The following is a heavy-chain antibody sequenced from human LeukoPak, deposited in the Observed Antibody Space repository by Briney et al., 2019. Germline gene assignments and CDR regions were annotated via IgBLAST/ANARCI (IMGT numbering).Heavy chain of an antibody. V-gene: IGHV4-39*01. CDR1: GGSISSSSYY. J-gene: IGHJ4*02. Sequence: SETLSLTCTVSGGSISSSSYYWGWIRQPPGKGLEWIGSIYYSGSTYYNPSLKSRVTISVDTSKNQFSLKLSSVTAADTAVYYCARQGVYSSGIDYFDYWGQGTPVTVSS. D-gene: IGHD6-19*01. CDR2: IYYSGST. CDR3: ARQGVYSSGIDYFDY.